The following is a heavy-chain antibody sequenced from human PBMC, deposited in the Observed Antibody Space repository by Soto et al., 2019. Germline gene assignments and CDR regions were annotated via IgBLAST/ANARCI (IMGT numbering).Heavy chain of an antibody. CDR1: GGTFSSYT. V-gene: IGHV1-69*02. CDR3: AIEGIAAAGPYYFDY. D-gene: IGHD6-13*01. CDR2: IIPILGIA. J-gene: IGHJ4*02. Sequence: QVQLVQSGAEVKKPGSSVKVSCKASGGTFSSYTISWVRQAPGQGLEWMGRIIPILGIANYAQKFQGRVTITSDKSTSTAYVALSSLSSKDTAVYSWAIEGIAAAGPYYFDYWGQGTRVTVSS.